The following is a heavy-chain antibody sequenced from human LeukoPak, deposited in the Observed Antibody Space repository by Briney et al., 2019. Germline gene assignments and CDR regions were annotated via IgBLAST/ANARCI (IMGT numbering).Heavy chain of an antibody. CDR3: ARQVEAYYDFWSGYVYYFDY. D-gene: IGHD3-3*01. Sequence: PSETLSLTCTVSGGSISSSSYYWGWIRQPPGKGLEWIGSIYYSGSTYYNPSLKSRVTISVDTSKNQFSLKLSSVTAADTAVYYCARQVEAYYDFWSGYVYYFDYWGQGTLVTVSS. V-gene: IGHV4-39*01. CDR2: IYYSGST. CDR1: GGSISSSSYY. J-gene: IGHJ4*02.